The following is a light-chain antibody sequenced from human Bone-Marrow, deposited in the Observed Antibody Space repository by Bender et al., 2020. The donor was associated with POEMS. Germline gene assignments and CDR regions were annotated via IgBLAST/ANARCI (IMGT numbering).Light chain of an antibody. J-gene: IGLJ1*01. CDR3: CSYSGVGF. V-gene: IGLV3-1*01. CDR2: QDH. Sequence: SYELTQPPSVSVSPGQPASITCSGDGLHDNFASWYMQKPGQSPVLVIYQDHKRPSVIPERFSGSTSGNTATLTISETQAEDEADYYCCSYSGVGFFGAGTKVTVL. CDR1: GLHDNF.